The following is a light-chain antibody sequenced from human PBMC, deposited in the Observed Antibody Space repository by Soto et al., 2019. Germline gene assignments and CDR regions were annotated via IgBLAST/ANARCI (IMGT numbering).Light chain of an antibody. CDR3: QQYGSSQFT. CDR1: QSVSSSY. CDR2: GAS. J-gene: IGKJ3*01. Sequence: EIVLTQSPGTLSLSPGERATLSCRASQSVSSSYLAWYQQKPGQAPILLIYGASSRATGIPDRFSGSGSGTDFTLTISRLEPEDFAVYYCQQYGSSQFTFGPGTKVDIK. V-gene: IGKV3-20*01.